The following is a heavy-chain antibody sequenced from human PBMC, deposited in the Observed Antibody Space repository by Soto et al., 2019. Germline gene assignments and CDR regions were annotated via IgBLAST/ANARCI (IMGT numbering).Heavy chain of an antibody. Sequence: PGESLKISCKGSGYRFTSYWIGWVRQMPGKGLEWMGIIYPGDSDIRYSPSFQGQVTISADKSISTAYLQWSSLKASDTAMYYCTRSNYYYDSSGYYLPVLDAFDIWGQGTMVTVSS. CDR1: GYRFTSYW. CDR3: TRSNYYYDSSGYYLPVLDAFDI. J-gene: IGHJ3*02. CDR2: IYPGDSDI. D-gene: IGHD3-22*01. V-gene: IGHV5-51*01.